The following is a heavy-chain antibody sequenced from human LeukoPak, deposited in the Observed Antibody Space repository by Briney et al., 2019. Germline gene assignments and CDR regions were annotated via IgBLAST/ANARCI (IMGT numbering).Heavy chain of an antibody. CDR3: ARHFSGAAAPLPFDY. CDR1: GGSISSGTYY. J-gene: IGHJ4*02. V-gene: IGHV4-31*03. Sequence: SETLSLTCTVSGGSISSGTYYWSWIRQRPGQGLEWIGYIYYSGSTYFNPSLMSRLTISVDTSTNQFSLKLTSVTAADTAVYYCARHFSGAAAPLPFDYWGQGTLVTVSS. CDR2: IYYSGST. D-gene: IGHD6-13*01.